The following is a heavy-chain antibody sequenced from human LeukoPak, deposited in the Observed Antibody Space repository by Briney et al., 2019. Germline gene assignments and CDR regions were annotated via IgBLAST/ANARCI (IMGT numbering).Heavy chain of an antibody. CDR1: GFTFSSYS. CDR2: ISSSSSTI. Sequence: GGSLRLSCAASGFTFSSYSMNWVRQAPGKGLKWVSYISSSSSTIYYADSVKGRFTISRDNAKNSLYLQMNSLRAEDTAVYYCARDRLGERAFDIWGQGTVVTVSS. CDR3: ARDRLGERAFDI. V-gene: IGHV3-48*04. D-gene: IGHD1-26*01. J-gene: IGHJ3*02.